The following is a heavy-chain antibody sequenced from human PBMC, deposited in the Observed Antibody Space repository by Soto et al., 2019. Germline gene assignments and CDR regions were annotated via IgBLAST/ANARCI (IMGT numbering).Heavy chain of an antibody. Sequence: GGSLRLSCAASGFTFDDYTMHWVRQAPGKGLEWVSLISWDGGSTYYADSVKGRFTISRDNSKNSLYLQMNSLRTEDTALYYCAKDLPSSHQTILGVYYYYGMDVWGQGTMVTVSS. J-gene: IGHJ6*02. V-gene: IGHV3-43*01. CDR3: AKDLPSSHQTILGVYYYYGMDV. CDR2: ISWDGGST. CDR1: GFTFDDYT. D-gene: IGHD2-2*01.